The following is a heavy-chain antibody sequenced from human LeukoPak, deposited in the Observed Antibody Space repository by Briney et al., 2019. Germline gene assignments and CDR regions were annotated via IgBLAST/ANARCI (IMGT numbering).Heavy chain of an antibody. CDR1: GFTFSSYW. CDR2: IKQDGSEK. V-gene: IGHV3-7*01. CDR3: AREKDPMTTVTRKFDY. J-gene: IGHJ4*01. D-gene: IGHD4-17*01. Sequence: PGGSLRLSCAASGFTFSSYWMSWVRQAPGKGLEWVANIKQDGSEKYYVDSVKGRFTISRDNAKNSLYLQMNSLRAEDTAVYYCAREKDPMTTVTRKFDYWGHGTLVTVSS.